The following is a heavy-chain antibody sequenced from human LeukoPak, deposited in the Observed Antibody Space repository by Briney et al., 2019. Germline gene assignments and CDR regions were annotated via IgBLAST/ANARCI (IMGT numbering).Heavy chain of an antibody. CDR2: IIPIFGTA. J-gene: IGHJ4*02. V-gene: IGHV1-69*05. CDR3: ARALGYSYGDGYFDY. Sequence: SVKVSCKASGGTFSSYAISWVRQAPGQGLEWMGRIIPIFGTANYAQKFQGRVTITTDESTSTAYMELSSLRSEDTAVYYCARALGYSYGDGYFDYWGQGTLVTVSS. CDR1: GGTFSSYA. D-gene: IGHD5-18*01.